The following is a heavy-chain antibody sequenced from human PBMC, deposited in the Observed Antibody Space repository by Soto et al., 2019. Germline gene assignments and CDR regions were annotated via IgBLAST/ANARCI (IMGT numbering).Heavy chain of an antibody. CDR1: GCSISIGDYY. CDR3: ARDEQPGRNWFDP. Sequence: NPSETLSLTCTVSGCSISIGDYYWSWILQPPGKGLEWIGYIYYSGSTYYNPSLKSRVTISVDTSKNQFSLKLSSVTAADTAVYYCARDEQPGRNWFDPWGQGTLVTVSS. CDR2: IYYSGST. V-gene: IGHV4-30-4*01. J-gene: IGHJ5*02.